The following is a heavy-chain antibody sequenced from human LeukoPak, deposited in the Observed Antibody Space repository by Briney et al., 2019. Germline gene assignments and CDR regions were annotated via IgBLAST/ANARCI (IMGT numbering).Heavy chain of an antibody. V-gene: IGHV4-59*08. CDR1: GXSISGYY. D-gene: IGHD3-22*01. CDR3: AKVSDRDSSGYYWGFEY. Sequence: SETLSLTCTVSGXSISGYYWSWIRQPPGKGLECIGYIYYSGSTNYNPSLKSRVTISVDTSRNQFSLKLTSVTAADTAVYYCAKVSDRDSSGYYWGFEYWGQGTLVTVSS. J-gene: IGHJ4*02. CDR2: IYYSGST.